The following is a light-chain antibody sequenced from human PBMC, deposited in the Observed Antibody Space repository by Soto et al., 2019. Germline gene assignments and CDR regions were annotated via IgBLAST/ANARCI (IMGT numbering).Light chain of an antibody. V-gene: IGKV3-15*01. CDR1: QTIDTN. CDR3: QHYNNWPPWT. CDR2: AAS. Sequence: EIVMTQSPGTLSVSPGERATLSCRASQTIDTNLAWYQQKPGQAPRLLIFAASTRATGIPARFSGSGSGTEFTLTISSLQSEDFAVYYCQHYNNWPPWTFGQGTKVDI. J-gene: IGKJ1*01.